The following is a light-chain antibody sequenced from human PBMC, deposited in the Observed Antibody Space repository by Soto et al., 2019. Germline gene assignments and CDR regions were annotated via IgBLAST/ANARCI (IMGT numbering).Light chain of an antibody. CDR3: QQYNGYSRT. V-gene: IGKV1-5*01. CDR1: HSISRW. J-gene: IGKJ1*01. Sequence: DIQMTQSPSTLSASVGDRVTITCRASHSISRWPAWYQQKPGKAPKVLIYDASSLESGVPPRFSSSGSGTEFTLTISSLRPDDFATYYCQQYNGYSRTFGQGTKVDIK. CDR2: DAS.